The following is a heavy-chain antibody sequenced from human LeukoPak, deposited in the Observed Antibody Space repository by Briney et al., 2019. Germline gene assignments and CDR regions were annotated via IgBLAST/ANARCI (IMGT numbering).Heavy chain of an antibody. J-gene: IGHJ6*02. V-gene: IGHV3-74*01. CDR1: GFTFSSYW. CDR2: INSDGSST. CDR3: AGFWGYYYGMDV. D-gene: IGHD3-16*01. Sequence: GGSLRLSCADSGFTFSSYWMHWVRHAPGKGLVWVSRINSDGSSTSYADSVKGRFTISRDNAKNTLYLQMNSLRAEDTAVYYCAGFWGYYYGMDVWGQGTTVTVSS.